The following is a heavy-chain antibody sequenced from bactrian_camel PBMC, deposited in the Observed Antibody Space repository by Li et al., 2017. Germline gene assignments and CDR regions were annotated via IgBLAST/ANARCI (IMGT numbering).Heavy chain of an antibody. CDR2: IDSDDRT. V-gene: IGHV3S55*01. D-gene: IGHD6*01. CDR1: FVPADYY. Sequence: VQLVESGGGTAQAGGALRLSCATSFVPADYYMAWFRQAPGKEREGVATIDSDDRTTYADSVKVRFTIFKDNAKNTLYLQMNSLKPEDTAMYYCAADGWWGCTVVAAITAARFRYWGQGTQVTVS. J-gene: IGHJ6*01. CDR3: AADGWWGCTVVAAITAARFRY.